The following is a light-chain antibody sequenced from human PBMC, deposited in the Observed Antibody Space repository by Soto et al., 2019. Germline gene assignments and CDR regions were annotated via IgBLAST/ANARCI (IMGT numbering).Light chain of an antibody. CDR1: QSVSSSY. J-gene: IGKJ4*01. CDR3: QQYGSSHT. Sequence: EIVLTQSPGTLSLSPGERATLSCRASQSVSSSYLAWYQQKPGQAPRLLIYGASSRATGIPDRFSGSGSGTDLTLTISRLEPEDFAVYYCQQYGSSHTFGGGTKVEI. CDR2: GAS. V-gene: IGKV3-20*01.